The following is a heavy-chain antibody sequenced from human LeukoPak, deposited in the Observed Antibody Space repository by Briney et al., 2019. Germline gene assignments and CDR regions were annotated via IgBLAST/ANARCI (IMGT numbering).Heavy chain of an antibody. V-gene: IGHV3-48*04. CDR2: ISHTGSTM. J-gene: IGHJ6*02. D-gene: IGHD3-10*01. Sequence: PGRSLRLSCTASGFIFSSYGMHWVRQAPGKGLEWVSYISHTGSTMSYADSVKGRFTISRDNAKNSLYLQMNSLRAEDTAMYYCAIPPLSGTGSSRPLAGIDVWGQGTTVTVSS. CDR3: AIPPLSGTGSSRPLAGIDV. CDR1: GFIFSSYG.